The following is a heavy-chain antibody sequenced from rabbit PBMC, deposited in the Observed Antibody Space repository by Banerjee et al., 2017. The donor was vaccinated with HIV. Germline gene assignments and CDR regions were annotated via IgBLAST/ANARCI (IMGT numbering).Heavy chain of an antibody. V-gene: IGHV1S7*01. CDR2: IDPIFHIT. Sequence: QLKESGGGLVQPGGSLKLSCKASGFTLSSYYMNWVRQAPGKGLEWIGYIDPIFHITTYANWVSGRFSISRENTQNTVYLQLDSLTVADTATYFCVREVAARFSLWGQGTLVTVS. CDR3: VREVAARFSL. J-gene: IGHJ4*01. CDR1: GFTLSSYY. D-gene: IGHD4-1*01.